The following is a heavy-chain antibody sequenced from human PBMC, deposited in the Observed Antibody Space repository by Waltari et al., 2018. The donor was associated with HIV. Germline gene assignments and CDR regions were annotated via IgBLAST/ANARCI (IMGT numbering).Heavy chain of an antibody. CDR3: TRRHGDYVYYFDY. D-gene: IGHD4-17*01. J-gene: IGHJ4*02. Sequence: EVQLVQSGAEVNKPGESLKISCKGSGYSFTSSWIGWVRQVTGKGLEWMGIIYPRNSDLYYSPSFQCRVTISADKAINTAYLQWSSLKASDTAMYYCTRRHGDYVYYFDYWGQGTLVTVSS. CDR2: IYPRNSDL. CDR1: GYSFTSSW. V-gene: IGHV5-51*01.